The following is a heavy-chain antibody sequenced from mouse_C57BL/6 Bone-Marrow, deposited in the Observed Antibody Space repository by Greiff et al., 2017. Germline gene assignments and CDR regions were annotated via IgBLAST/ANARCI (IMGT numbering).Heavy chain of an antibody. CDR1: GYTFTNYW. D-gene: IGHD2-10*02. J-gene: IGHJ2*01. CDR3: ARSVVLHLFDY. Sequence: QVQLQQSGAELVRPGTSVKMSCKASGYTFTNYWIGWAKQTPGHSLEWIGNIYPGGGYPYYHEQVKGKATLTADKSSRTAYMQVNSLTSEDSAIYYCARSVVLHLFDYWGQGTTLTVSS. CDR2: IYPGGGYP. V-gene: IGHV1-63*01.